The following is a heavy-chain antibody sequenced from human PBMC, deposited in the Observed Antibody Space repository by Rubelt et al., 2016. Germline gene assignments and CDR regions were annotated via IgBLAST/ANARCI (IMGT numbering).Heavy chain of an antibody. CDR1: GFTFSSYG. J-gene: IGHJ3*02. CDR3: ARDGHHYYDSSGYRHDAFDI. D-gene: IGHD3-22*01. CDR2: IWYDGSNK. Sequence: GFTFSSYGMHWVRQAPGKGLEWVAVIWYDGSNKYYADSVKGRFTISRDNSKNTLYLQMNSLRAEDTAVYYCARDGHHYYDSSGYRHDAFDIWGQGTMVTVSS. V-gene: IGHV3-33*01.